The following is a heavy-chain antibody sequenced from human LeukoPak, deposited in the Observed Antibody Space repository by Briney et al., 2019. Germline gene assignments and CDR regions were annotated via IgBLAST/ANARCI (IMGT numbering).Heavy chain of an antibody. CDR2: IKSYADGSGT. V-gene: IGHV3-74*03. J-gene: IGHJ4*02. D-gene: IGHD3-22*01. Sequence: HPGGSLRLSCEASGFILNFNRYWMHWVRQAPGKGLVWVSCIKSYADGSGTTYADSVKGRFTISRDDARNTVYLQMNSLRAEDTAVYYCARDNQPPYYDSSPTYYFDYWGQGTLVTVSS. CDR1: GFILNFNRYW. CDR3: ARDNQPPYYDSSPTYYFDY.